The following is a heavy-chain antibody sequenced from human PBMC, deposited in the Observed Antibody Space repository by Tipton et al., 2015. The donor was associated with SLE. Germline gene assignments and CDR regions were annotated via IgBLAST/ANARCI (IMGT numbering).Heavy chain of an antibody. CDR3: ARSMLTTKRVFDY. CDR2: IYYTGSS. CDR1: GDSITSYY. D-gene: IGHD3-16*01. J-gene: IGHJ4*02. Sequence: TLSLTCTVSGDSITSYYWSLNRQPPGKGLEWIGYIYYTGSSNHNPSLKGRVTMSVDTSKNQFSLSVNSVTAADTAVYYCARSMLTTKRVFDYWGQGTLVTVSS. V-gene: IGHV4-59*01.